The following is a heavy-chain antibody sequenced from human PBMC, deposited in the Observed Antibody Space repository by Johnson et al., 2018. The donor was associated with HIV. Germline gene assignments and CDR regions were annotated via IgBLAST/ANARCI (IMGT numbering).Heavy chain of an antibody. J-gene: IGHJ3*02. CDR3: ATEGYGSGTYGAFDI. Sequence: QVQLVESGGGVVQPGGSLRLSCAASGFTFSDYGMHWVRQAPGKGLEWVAFIRYDGSRKHYADSVKGRFTISRDNSKNTMYLQMNSLRAEDTAVYYCATEGYGSGTYGAFDIWGQGTKVTVSS. CDR2: IRYDGSRK. D-gene: IGHD3-10*01. V-gene: IGHV3-30*02. CDR1: GFTFSDYG.